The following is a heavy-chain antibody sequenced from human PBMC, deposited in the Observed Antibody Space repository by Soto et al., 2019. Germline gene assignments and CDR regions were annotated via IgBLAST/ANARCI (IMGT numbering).Heavy chain of an antibody. V-gene: IGHV3-30-3*01. D-gene: IGHD2-15*01. CDR3: ARDGVVAAGRYYYYYGMDV. CDR2: ISYDGSNK. CDR1: GFTFSSYS. J-gene: IGHJ6*02. Sequence: GVSLRLSCVASGFTFSSYSMHWVRQAPGKGLEWVAVISYDGSNKYYADSVKGRFTISRDNSKNTLYLQMNSLRAEDTAVYYCARDGVVAAGRYYYYYGMDVWGQGATVPDS.